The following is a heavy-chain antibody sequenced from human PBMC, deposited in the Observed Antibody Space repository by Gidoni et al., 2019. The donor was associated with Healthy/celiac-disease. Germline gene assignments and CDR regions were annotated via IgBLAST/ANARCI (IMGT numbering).Heavy chain of an antibody. Sequence: VQLQESGPGLVKPSETLSLTCTVSGYSISSGYYWGWIRQPPETGLEWIGTIYQSGRTYYNPSLKSRVTISVDTSKNQFSLKLSSVTAADTAVYYCARETGGSFDYWGQGTLVTVSS. CDR2: IYQSGRT. CDR3: ARETGGSFDY. CDR1: GYSISSGYY. D-gene: IGHD3-10*01. J-gene: IGHJ4*02. V-gene: IGHV4-38-2*02.